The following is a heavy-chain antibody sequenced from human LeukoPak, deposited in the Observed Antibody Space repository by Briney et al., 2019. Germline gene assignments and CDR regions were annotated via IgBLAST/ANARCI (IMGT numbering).Heavy chain of an antibody. CDR1: RFTFDDYA. V-gene: IGHV3-9*01. J-gene: IGHJ6*03. Sequence: GGSLRLSCAASRFTFDDYAMHWVRQAPGKGLEWVSGISWNSGSIGYVDSVKGRFTISRDNAKNSLYLQMNSLRAEDTAVYYCARERALPRYYYYYMDVWGKGTTVTVSS. CDR3: ARERALPRYYYYYMDV. CDR2: ISWNSGSI.